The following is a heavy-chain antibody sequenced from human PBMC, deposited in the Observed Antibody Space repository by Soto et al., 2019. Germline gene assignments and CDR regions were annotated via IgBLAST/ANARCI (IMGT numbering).Heavy chain of an antibody. D-gene: IGHD3-10*01. V-gene: IGHV3-74*01. CDR1: GFTFSSYW. CDR3: ARASLFGDPPTQENAFDI. Sequence: GGSLRLSCAASGFTFSSYWMHWVRQAPGKGLVWVSRINSDGSSTSYADSVKGRFTISRDNAKNTLYLQMNSLRAEDTAVYYCARASLFGDPPTQENAFDIWGQGTMVTVSS. CDR2: INSDGSST. J-gene: IGHJ3*02.